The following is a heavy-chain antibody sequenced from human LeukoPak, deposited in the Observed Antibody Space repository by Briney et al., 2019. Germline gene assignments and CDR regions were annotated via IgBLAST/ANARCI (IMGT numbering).Heavy chain of an antibody. Sequence: PGGSLRLSCADSGFTFSSYSMNWVRQAPGKGLEWVSYISSSSNTIYYADSVKGRFTISRDNAKNSLYLQMNSLRAEDTAVYYCARVGRQQLAHGPFDYWGQGTLVTVSS. CDR1: GFTFSSYS. CDR3: ARVGRQQLAHGPFDY. V-gene: IGHV3-48*04. D-gene: IGHD6-13*01. J-gene: IGHJ4*02. CDR2: ISSSSNTI.